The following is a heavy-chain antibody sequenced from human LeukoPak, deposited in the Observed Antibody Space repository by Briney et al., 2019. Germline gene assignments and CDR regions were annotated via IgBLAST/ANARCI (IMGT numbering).Heavy chain of an antibody. Sequence: SVKVSCKASGGTFSSYAISWVRQAPGQGLEWMGGIIPIFGTANYAQKLQGRVTMTTDTSTSTAYMELRSLRSDDTAVYYCARMYAQRYCSSTSCFHFDYWGQGTLVTVSS. V-gene: IGHV1-69*05. CDR2: IIPIFGTA. D-gene: IGHD2-2*01. CDR1: GGTFSSYA. CDR3: ARMYAQRYCSSTSCFHFDY. J-gene: IGHJ4*02.